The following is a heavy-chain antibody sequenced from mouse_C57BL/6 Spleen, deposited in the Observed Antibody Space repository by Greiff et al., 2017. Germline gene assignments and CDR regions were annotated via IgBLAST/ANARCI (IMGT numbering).Heavy chain of an antibody. J-gene: IGHJ4*01. CDR2: IDPSDSYT. D-gene: IGHD2-1*01. CDR3: AGGKPAMDY. CDR1: GYTFTSYW. Sequence: QVQLKQPGAELVMPGASVKLSCKASGYTFTSYWMHWVKQRPGQGLEWIGEIDPSDSYTNYNQKFKGKSTLTVDKSSSTAYMQLSSLTSEDSAVYYCAGGKPAMDYWCQGTSVTVSS. V-gene: IGHV1-69*01.